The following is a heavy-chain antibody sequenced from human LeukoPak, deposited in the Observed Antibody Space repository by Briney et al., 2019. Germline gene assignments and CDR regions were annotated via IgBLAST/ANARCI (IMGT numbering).Heavy chain of an antibody. CDR2: IYTSGST. D-gene: IGHD3-10*01. CDR1: GGSISSYY. Sequence: SETLSLTCTVSGGSISSYYWSWIRQPAGKGLEWIGRIYTSGSTNYNPSLKSRVTMSVDTSKNQFSLKLSSVTAADTAVYYCASVSYYCGSGSYGGAFDIWGQGTMVTVSS. V-gene: IGHV4-4*07. CDR3: ASVSYYCGSGSYGGAFDI. J-gene: IGHJ3*02.